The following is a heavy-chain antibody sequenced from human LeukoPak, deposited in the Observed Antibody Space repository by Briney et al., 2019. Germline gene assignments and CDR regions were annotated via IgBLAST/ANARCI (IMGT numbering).Heavy chain of an antibody. Sequence: GGSLRLSCAASGFTFSSYSMNWVRQAPGKGLEWVSYISSSSSTIYYADSVKGRFTISRDNAKNSLYLQMNSLRAEDTAVYYCARGSLWLQLDYWGQGTLVTVSS. CDR1: GFTFSSYS. V-gene: IGHV3-48*04. J-gene: IGHJ4*02. CDR3: ARGSLWLQLDY. CDR2: ISSSSSTI. D-gene: IGHD5-24*01.